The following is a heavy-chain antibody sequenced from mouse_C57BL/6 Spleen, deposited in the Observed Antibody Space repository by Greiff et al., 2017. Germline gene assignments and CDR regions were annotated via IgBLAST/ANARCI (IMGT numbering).Heavy chain of an antibody. CDR2: ISGGGGNT. Sequence: EVQLVESGGGLVKPGGSLKLSCAASGFTFSSYTMSWVRQTPEKRLEWVATISGGGGNTYYPDSVKGRFTISRDNAKNTLYLQMSSLRSEDTALYYCARQGLGRSWFAYWGQGTLVTVSA. V-gene: IGHV5-9*01. CDR1: GFTFSSYT. CDR3: ARQGLGRSWFAY. D-gene: IGHD4-1*01. J-gene: IGHJ3*01.